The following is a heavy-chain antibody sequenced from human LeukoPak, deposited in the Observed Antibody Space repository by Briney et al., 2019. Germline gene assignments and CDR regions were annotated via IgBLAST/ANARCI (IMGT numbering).Heavy chain of an antibody. CDR2: FDPEDGET. J-gene: IGHJ4*02. Sequence: ASVKVSCKVCGYTLTELSMHWVRQAPGKGLEWMGGFDPEDGETIYAQKFQGRITMTEDTSTDTAYMELSSLRSEDTAVYYCATGPQAYYYGSGSHYATDYWGQGTLVTVSS. V-gene: IGHV1-24*01. CDR1: GYTLTELS. D-gene: IGHD3-10*01. CDR3: ATGPQAYYYGSGSHYATDY.